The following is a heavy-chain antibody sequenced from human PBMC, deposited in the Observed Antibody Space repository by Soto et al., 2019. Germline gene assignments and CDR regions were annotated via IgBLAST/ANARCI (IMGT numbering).Heavy chain of an antibody. CDR1: GGSISGYY. CDR3: VRASMPKAHFDY. Sequence: SETLSLTCTVSGGSISGYYWTWIRQPAGRGLEWIGRMHTSGSTNYNPSLMSRVTISVDMSKNEISLKLTSVTAADTALYYCVRASMPKAHFDYWGQGTLVTVSS. CDR2: MHTSGST. V-gene: IGHV4-4*07. J-gene: IGHJ4*02. D-gene: IGHD2-2*01.